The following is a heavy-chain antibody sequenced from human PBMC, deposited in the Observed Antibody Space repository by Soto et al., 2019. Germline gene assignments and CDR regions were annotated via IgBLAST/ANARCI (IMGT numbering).Heavy chain of an antibody. CDR2: IIPIFGTA. V-gene: IGHV1-69*01. D-gene: IGHD6-19*01. CDR3: AKVRYSSPMGYYYGMDV. CDR1: RVAFSKFI. J-gene: IGHJ6*02. Sequence: QAQLEQSGGEVKKPGSSVKVSCKASRVAFSKFIVTWVRQAPGLGLEWVGGIIPIFGTANYAQKFQGRVTITAEETKSTSYMEVNNLRSEDTAVYYCAKVRYSSPMGYYYGMDVWGQGTTVPVSS.